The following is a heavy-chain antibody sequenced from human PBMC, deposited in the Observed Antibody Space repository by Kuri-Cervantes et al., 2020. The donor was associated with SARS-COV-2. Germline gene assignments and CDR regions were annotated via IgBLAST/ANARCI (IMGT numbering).Heavy chain of an antibody. CDR2: ISGSGGST. Sequence: GSLRLSCAASGFTFSSYAMSWVRQAPGKGLEWVSAISGSGGSTYYADSVKGRFTISRDNSKNTLYLQMNNLRAEDTATYYCAKDVNSATALAGYFDKWGQGTLVTVSS. CDR1: GFTFSSYA. D-gene: IGHD5-18*01. CDR3: AKDVNSATALAGYFDK. J-gene: IGHJ4*02. V-gene: IGHV3-23*01.